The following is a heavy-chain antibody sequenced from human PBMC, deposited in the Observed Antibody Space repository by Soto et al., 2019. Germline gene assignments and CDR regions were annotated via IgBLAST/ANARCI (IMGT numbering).Heavy chain of an antibody. D-gene: IGHD3-3*01. CDR1: GYTFTDHS. V-gene: IGHV1-2*02. J-gene: IGHJ4*02. Sequence: QVHLVQSGAEVKKPGASVKVSCKTSGYTFTDHSLHWVRQAPGQVLEWMGWINPHSGVTVSAENFEGRVTMTRDTSINTAYMELGWLRSDDTSTYYCALEMSAITYFHYWGQGTLLTVSS. CDR3: ALEMSAITYFHY. CDR2: INPHSGVT.